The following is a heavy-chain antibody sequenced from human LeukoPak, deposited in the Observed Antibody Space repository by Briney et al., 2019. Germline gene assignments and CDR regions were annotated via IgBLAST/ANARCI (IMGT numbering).Heavy chain of an antibody. J-gene: IGHJ4*02. CDR3: ARTPWFGQPIFDY. CDR1: GFTFSSYW. D-gene: IGHD3-10*01. CDR2: INSDGSST. V-gene: IGHV3-74*01. Sequence: GGSLRLSCAASGFTFSSYWMHWVRHAPGKGLVWVSRINSDGSSTSYADSVKGRFTISRDNAKNTLYLQMNSLRAEDTAVYYCARTPWFGQPIFDYWGQGTLVTVSS.